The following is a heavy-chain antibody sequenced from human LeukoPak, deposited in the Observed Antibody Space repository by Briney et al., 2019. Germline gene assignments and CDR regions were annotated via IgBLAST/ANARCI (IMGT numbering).Heavy chain of an antibody. CDR1: GFTFSSYA. V-gene: IGHV3-23*01. CDR3: AKASYCSGGSCYSSYCDYEDY. D-gene: IGHD2-15*01. J-gene: IGHJ4*02. Sequence: GGSLRLSCAASGFTFSSYAMSWVRQAPGKGLEWVSAINGSGGSTYYADSVKGRFTISRDNSKNTLYLQMNSLRAEDTAVYYCAKASYCSGGSCYSSYCDYEDYWGQGTMVTVSS. CDR2: INGSGGST.